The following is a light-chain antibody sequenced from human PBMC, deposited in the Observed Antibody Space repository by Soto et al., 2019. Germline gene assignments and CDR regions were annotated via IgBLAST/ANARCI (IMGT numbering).Light chain of an antibody. CDR2: SAS. CDR3: HGRYTRLHIFGQVKKLYT. CDR1: QGVSAY. Sequence: DIQMTQSPSSLSASVGDRVTITCRASQGVSAYLLWYQQTQGRAPKLLIDSASNLVSGLPSRFSRARCAAKFSRAISSLQPAVFATYYCHGRYTRLHIFGQVKKLYT. V-gene: IGKV1-39*01. J-gene: IGKJ2*01.